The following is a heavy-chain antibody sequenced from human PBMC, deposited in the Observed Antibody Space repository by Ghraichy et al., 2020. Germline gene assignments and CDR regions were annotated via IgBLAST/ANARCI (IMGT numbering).Heavy chain of an antibody. CDR1: GGSISSYY. D-gene: IGHD3-3*01. Sequence: SETLSLTCTVSGGSISSYYWSWIRQPPGKGLEWIGYIYYSGSTNYNPSLKSRVTISVDTSKNQFSLKLSSVTAADTAVYYCASGGLIGDFWSGSLARSDYFDYWGQGTLVTVSS. CDR3: ASGGLIGDFWSGSLARSDYFDY. V-gene: IGHV4-59*01. CDR2: IYYSGST. J-gene: IGHJ4*02.